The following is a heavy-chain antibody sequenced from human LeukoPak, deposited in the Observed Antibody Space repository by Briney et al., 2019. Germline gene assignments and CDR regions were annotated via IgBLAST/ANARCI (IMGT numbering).Heavy chain of an antibody. CDR3: ARGSVSRRFLEWVYYFDY. V-gene: IGHV1-8*01. D-gene: IGHD3-3*01. J-gene: IGHJ4*02. Sequence: ASVKVSCKASGYTFTSYDINWVRQATGQGLEWMGWMNPNSGNTGYAQKFQGRVAMTRNTSISTAYMELSSLRSEDTAVYYCARGSVSRRFLEWVYYFDYWGQGTLVTVSS. CDR2: MNPNSGNT. CDR1: GYTFTSYD.